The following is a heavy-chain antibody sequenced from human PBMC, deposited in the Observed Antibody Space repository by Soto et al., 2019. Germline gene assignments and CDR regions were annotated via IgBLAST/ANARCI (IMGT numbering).Heavy chain of an antibody. CDR1: GGSISSYY. CDR3: ARLYRLQMGYYFDY. CDR2: IYYSGST. J-gene: IGHJ4*02. D-gene: IGHD6-13*01. Sequence: TSETLSLTCTVSGGSISSYYWSWIRQPPGKGLEWIGYIYYSGSTNYNPSLKSRVTISVDTSKNQFSLKLSSVTAADTAVYYCARLYRLQMGYYFDYWGQGTLVTVSS. V-gene: IGHV4-59*08.